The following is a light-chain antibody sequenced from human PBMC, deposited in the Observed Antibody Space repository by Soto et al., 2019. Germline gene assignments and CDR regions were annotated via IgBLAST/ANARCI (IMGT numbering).Light chain of an antibody. V-gene: IGLV2-11*01. CDR2: DVT. J-gene: IGLJ1*01. CDR1: SSDVGGYNC. CDR3: CSHSASYTFV. Sequence: QSALTQPRSVSGSPGQLVTISCTGTSSDVGGYNCVSWYQQHPGKAPQLIIYDVTQRPSGVPDRFSGSKSGNTASLSISGLQAEDEADYYCCSHSASYTFVFGTGTKVTVL.